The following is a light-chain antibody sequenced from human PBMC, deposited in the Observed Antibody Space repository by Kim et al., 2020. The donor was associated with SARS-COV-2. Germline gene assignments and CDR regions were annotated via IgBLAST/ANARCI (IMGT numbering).Light chain of an antibody. CDR3: QAWDSSTKVV. V-gene: IGLV3-1*01. J-gene: IGLJ2*01. CDR1: KLGDKY. Sequence: VSPGQTASITCSGDKLGDKYACWYQQKPGQSPVLVIYQDSQRPSGIPERFSGSNSGNTATLTISGTQAMDEADYYCQAWDSSTKVVFGGGTQLTVL. CDR2: QDS.